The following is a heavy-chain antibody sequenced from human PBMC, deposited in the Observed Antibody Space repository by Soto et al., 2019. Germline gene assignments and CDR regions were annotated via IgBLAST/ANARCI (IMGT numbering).Heavy chain of an antibody. CDR2: ISYDGSNK. CDR3: AKDPERRYCYYYYGVDV. CDR1: GFTFSSYG. J-gene: IGHJ6*02. Sequence: HPGGSLRLSCAASGFTFSSYGMHWVRQAPGKGLEWVAVISYDGSNKYYADSVKGRFTISRDNSKNTLYLQMNSRRAEDTAVYYCAKDPERRYCYYYYGVDVWGQGTPVTVSS. V-gene: IGHV3-30*18.